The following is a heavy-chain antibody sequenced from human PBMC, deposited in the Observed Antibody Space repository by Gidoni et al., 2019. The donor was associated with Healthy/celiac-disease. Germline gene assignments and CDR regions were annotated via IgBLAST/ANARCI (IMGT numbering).Heavy chain of an antibody. CDR2: ISGSGGST. V-gene: IGHV3-23*01. Sequence: EVQLLESGGGLVQPGGSLRLSCAASGFTFRRYAMSWVRQAPGKGLEGVSDISGSGGSTYYAASVKGRFTISRDNSKNTLYLKMNSLRAEDTAVYYCAKFKGYSGSYYGDYYYYGMDVWGQGTTVTVSS. CDR3: AKFKGYSGSYYGDYYYYGMDV. J-gene: IGHJ6*02. CDR1: GFTFRRYA. D-gene: IGHD1-26*01.